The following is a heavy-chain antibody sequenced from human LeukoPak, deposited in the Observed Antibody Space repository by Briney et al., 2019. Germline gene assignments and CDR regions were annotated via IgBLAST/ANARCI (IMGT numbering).Heavy chain of an antibody. V-gene: IGHV3-7*03. J-gene: IGHJ4*02. CDR1: GFTFSSYG. D-gene: IGHD6-13*01. CDR3: ARDIEPAGLFFDY. CDR2: IKYDGSEK. Sequence: GGSLRLSCAASGFTFSSYGIHWVRQAPGKGLEWVANIKYDGSEKDYVDSVKCRFSISRDNAKNSLYLQMNSLRAEDTAMYYCARDIEPAGLFFDYWGQGALVTVSS.